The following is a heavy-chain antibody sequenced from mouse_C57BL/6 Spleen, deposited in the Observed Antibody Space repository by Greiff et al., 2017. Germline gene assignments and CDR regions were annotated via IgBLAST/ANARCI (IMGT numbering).Heavy chain of an antibody. CDR1: GYTFTSYW. Sequence: VQLQQPGAELVKPGASVKLSCKASGYTFTSYWMHWVKQRPGQGLEWIGMIHPNSGSTNYNEKFKSKATLTVDKSSSTAYMQLSSLTSEDSAVYCCARHPYGSSYWFAYWGQGTLVTVSA. V-gene: IGHV1-64*01. CDR3: ARHPYGSSYWFAY. D-gene: IGHD1-1*01. J-gene: IGHJ3*01. CDR2: IHPNSGST.